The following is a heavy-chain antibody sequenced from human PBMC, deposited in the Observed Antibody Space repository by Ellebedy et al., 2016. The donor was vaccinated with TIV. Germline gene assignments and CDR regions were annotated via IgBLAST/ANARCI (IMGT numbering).Heavy chain of an antibody. D-gene: IGHD3-22*01. CDR2: IKQDGSEK. J-gene: IGHJ4*02. CDR1: GFTFSFYC. V-gene: IGHV3-7*01. CDR3: ARGPPSSGYYANY. Sequence: GESLKISXAASGFTFSFYCMSWVRQAPGKGLEWVANIKQDGSEKYYVDSVKGRFTISRDNAENSLYLQMNSLRVEDTAVYYCARGPPSSGYYANYWGQGTLVTVSS.